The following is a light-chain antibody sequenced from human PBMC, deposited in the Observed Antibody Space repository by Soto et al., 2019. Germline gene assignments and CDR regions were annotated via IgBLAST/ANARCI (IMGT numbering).Light chain of an antibody. CDR1: SSNIGSNY. V-gene: IGLV1-47*01. Sequence: QSVLTQPPSASGTPGQRVTISCSGSSSNIGSNYVYWYQQLPGTAPKLLIYRNNQRPSGVPDRFSGSKSGTSASLAISGLRSEDVADYYCAAWDDSLSGVVFGGGTKLTVL. J-gene: IGLJ2*01. CDR3: AAWDDSLSGVV. CDR2: RNN.